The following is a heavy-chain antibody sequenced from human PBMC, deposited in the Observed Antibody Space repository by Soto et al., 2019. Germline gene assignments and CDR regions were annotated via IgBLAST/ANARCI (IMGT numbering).Heavy chain of an antibody. J-gene: IGHJ5*02. D-gene: IGHD6-6*01. CDR2: IIPIFGTA. Sequence: QVQLVQSGAEVKKPGSSVKVSCKASGGTFSSYAISWVRQAPGQGLEWMGGIIPIFGTANYAQKFQGRVTIAADESTSTAYMELSSLRSEDTAVYYCARGGEYSSSSGLDNWFDPWGQGTLVTVYS. CDR1: GGTFSSYA. V-gene: IGHV1-69*12. CDR3: ARGGEYSSSSGLDNWFDP.